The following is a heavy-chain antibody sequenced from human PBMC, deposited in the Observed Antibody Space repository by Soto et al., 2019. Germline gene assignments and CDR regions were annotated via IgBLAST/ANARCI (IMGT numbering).Heavy chain of an antibody. CDR3: ARGGRGYSLPPDY. D-gene: IGHD5-18*01. Sequence: QVQLVQSGAEVKKPGSSVKVSCTASGGTFSSYAISWVRQAPGQGLEWMGGIIHIFGTANYSETCQGRVTITADESTSTAYMELTSLRSEDTAVYYCARGGRGYSLPPDYWGQGTLVTVSS. CDR2: IIHIFGTA. J-gene: IGHJ4*02. CDR1: GGTFSSYA. V-gene: IGHV1-69*12.